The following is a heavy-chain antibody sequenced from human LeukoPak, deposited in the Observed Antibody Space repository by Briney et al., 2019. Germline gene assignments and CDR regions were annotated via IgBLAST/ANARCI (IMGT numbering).Heavy chain of an antibody. J-gene: IGHJ4*02. CDR3: ARWTVAAAGVDY. V-gene: IGHV3-48*02. CDR1: GFTFSSYS. Sequence: GGSLRLSCAASGFTFSSYSMNWVRQAPGEGLEWVSYISSTSSTIYYADSVKGRFTISRDNVKNSLYLQMNSLRDEDTAVYYCARWTVAAAGVDYWGQGTLVTVSS. CDR2: ISSTSSTI. D-gene: IGHD6-13*01.